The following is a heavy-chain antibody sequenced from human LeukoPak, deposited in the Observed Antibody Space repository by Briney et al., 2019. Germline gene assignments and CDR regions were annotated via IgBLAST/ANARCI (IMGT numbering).Heavy chain of an antibody. J-gene: IGHJ4*02. CDR2: ISWNSGSI. Sequence: GGSLRLSCAASGFTFDDYAMHWVRQAPGKGLEWVSGISWNSGSIGYAGSVKGRFTISRDNAKNSLYLQMNSLRAEDTAVYYCASSDRDGYNIFDYWGQGTLVTVSS. D-gene: IGHD5-24*01. V-gene: IGHV3-9*01. CDR3: ASSDRDGYNIFDY. CDR1: GFTFDDYA.